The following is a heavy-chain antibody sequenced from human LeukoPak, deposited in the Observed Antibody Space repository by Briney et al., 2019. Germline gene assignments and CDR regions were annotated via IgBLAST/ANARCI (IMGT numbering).Heavy chain of an antibody. D-gene: IGHD3-10*01. CDR3: ARDPMAMVRGVIWDWFDP. CDR2: INPNSGGT. J-gene: IGHJ5*02. CDR1: GYTFTGYY. Sequence: ASVKVSCKASGYTFTGYYMHWVRQAPGQGLEWMGWINPNSGGTNYAQKFQGRVTMTRDTSISTAYMELSRLRSDDTVVYYCARDPMAMVRGVIWDWFDPWGQGTLVTVSS. V-gene: IGHV1-2*02.